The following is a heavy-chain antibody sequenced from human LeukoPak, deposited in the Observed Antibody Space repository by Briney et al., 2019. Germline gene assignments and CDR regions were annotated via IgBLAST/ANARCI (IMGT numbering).Heavy chain of an antibody. CDR2: IYYSGTT. CDR1: GGSISSNY. V-gene: IGHV4-59*01. CDR3: ARGPYDRSGHRPGFDI. Sequence: PSETLSLTCTVSGGSISSNYWGWIRQPPGKGLEWIGYIYYSGTTNYNPSLESRLTISVDTSKNQFSLILSSVTAANTAVYCCARGPYDRSGHRPGFDIWGHGTMVTVSS. J-gene: IGHJ3*02. D-gene: IGHD3-22*01.